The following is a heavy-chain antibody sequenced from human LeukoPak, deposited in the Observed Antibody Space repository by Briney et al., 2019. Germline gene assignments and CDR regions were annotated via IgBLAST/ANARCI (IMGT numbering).Heavy chain of an antibody. CDR3: ARLPNSGADLTWFDP. V-gene: IGHV5-51*01. CDR2: IYPYDSHT. CDR1: GYRFTYYW. J-gene: IGHJ5*02. Sequence: GEPLKISCEASGYRFTYYWIAWVRQMPGKGLEWMGIIYPYDSHTRYSPSFQGQVIISADKSISTAYLQWSSLKASDSAMYYCARLPNSGADLTWFDPWGQGTLVTVSS. D-gene: IGHD3-10*01.